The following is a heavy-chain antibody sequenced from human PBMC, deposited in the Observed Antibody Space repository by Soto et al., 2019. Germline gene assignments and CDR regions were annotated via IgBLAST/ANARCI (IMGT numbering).Heavy chain of an antibody. CDR3: ARWHEGSTTTDY. CDR1: GYTFTSYD. CDR2: ISSYNGNT. J-gene: IGHJ4*02. Sequence: GASVKVSCKASGYTFTSYDINWVRQATGQGLEWMGWISSYNGNTNYAQKLQGRVTMTTDTSTSTAYMELRSLRYDDTAVYYCARWHEGSTTTDYWGQGTLVTVSS. D-gene: IGHD4-4*01. V-gene: IGHV1-18*01.